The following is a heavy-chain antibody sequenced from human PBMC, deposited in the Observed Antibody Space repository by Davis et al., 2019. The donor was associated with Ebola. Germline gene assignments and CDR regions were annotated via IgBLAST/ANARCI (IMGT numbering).Heavy chain of an antibody. J-gene: IGHJ4*02. V-gene: IGHV3-30-3*01. CDR3: ARVLGSSNDY. CDR2: ISYGGSNK. CDR1: GFTFSSYW. Sequence: GGSLRLSCAASGFTFSSYWMSWVRQAPGKGLEWVAVISYGGSNKYYADSVKGRFTISRDNSKNTLYLQMNSLRAEDTAVYYCARVLGSSNDYWGQGTLVTVSS. D-gene: IGHD6-13*01.